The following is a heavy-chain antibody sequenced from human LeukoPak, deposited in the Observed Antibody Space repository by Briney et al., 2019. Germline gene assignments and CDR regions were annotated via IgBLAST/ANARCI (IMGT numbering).Heavy chain of an antibody. D-gene: IGHD2-8*02. CDR2: IKQDGSEE. CDR3: ARDDGGVRLFDY. V-gene: IGHV3-7*01. Sequence: GGSLRLSCAASGFTFSSYWMSWVRQAPGKGLEWVANIKQDGSEEVYVDSVKGRFTISRDNAKNTLYLQMNSLRAEDTAVYYCARDDGGVRLFDYWGQGTLVTVSS. J-gene: IGHJ4*02. CDR1: GFTFSSYW.